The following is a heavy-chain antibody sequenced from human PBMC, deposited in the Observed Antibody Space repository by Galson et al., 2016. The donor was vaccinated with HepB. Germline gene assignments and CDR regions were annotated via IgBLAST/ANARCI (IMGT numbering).Heavy chain of an antibody. CDR3: ARRRGRLVRLDYYFDY. Sequence: SLRLSCAASGFTFSSYWMSWVRQAPGKGLEWVANIKQDGSEKYYVDSVKGRFTISRDNAKNSLYLQMNSLRAEDTAVYYCARRRGRLVRLDYYFDYWGQGTLVTVSS. J-gene: IGHJ4*02. CDR2: IKQDGSEK. D-gene: IGHD6-19*01. CDR1: GFTFSSYW. V-gene: IGHV3-7*01.